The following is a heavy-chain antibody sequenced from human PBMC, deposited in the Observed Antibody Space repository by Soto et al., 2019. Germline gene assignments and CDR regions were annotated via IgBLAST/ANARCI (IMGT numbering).Heavy chain of an antibody. CDR1: GFTFSSYA. CDR3: ARDLSPDYYDSSGFYGCFDY. D-gene: IGHD3-22*01. CDR2: ISYDGSNK. Sequence: HPGGSLRLSCAASGFTFSSYAMHWVRQSPGKGLEWVAVISYDGSNKYYADSVKGRFTISRDNSKNTLYLQMNSLRAEDTAVYYCARDLSPDYYDSSGFYGCFDYWGQGTLVTVSS. V-gene: IGHV3-30-3*01. J-gene: IGHJ4*02.